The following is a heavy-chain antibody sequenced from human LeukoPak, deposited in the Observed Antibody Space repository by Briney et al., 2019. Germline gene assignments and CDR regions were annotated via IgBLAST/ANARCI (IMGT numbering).Heavy chain of an antibody. CDR2: INHSGST. Sequence: SETLSLTCAVYGGSFSGYYWSWIRQPPGKGLEWIGEINHSGSTYYNPSLKSRVTISVDTSKNQFSLKLSSVTAADTAVYYCARGIMITFGGVIPPAYWGQGTLVTVSS. D-gene: IGHD3-16*02. CDR3: ARGIMITFGGVIPPAY. J-gene: IGHJ4*02. CDR1: GGSFSGYY. V-gene: IGHV4-34*01.